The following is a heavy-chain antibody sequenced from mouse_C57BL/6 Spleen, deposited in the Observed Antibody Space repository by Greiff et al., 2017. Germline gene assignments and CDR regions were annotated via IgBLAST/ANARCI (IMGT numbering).Heavy chain of an antibody. V-gene: IGHV5-17*01. CDR1: GFTFSDYG. J-gene: IGHJ2*01. CDR3: ARASWENYCDY. CDR2: ISSGSSTI. D-gene: IGHD4-1*01. Sequence: DVMLVESGGGLVKPGGSLKLSCAASGFTFSDYGMHWVRQAPEKGLEWVAYISSGSSTIYYADTVKGRFTISRDNAKNTLFLQMTSLRSEDTAMYYCARASWENYCDYWGQGTTLTVSS.